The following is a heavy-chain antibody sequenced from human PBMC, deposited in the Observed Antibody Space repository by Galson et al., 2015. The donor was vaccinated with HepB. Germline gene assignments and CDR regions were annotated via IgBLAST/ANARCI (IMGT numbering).Heavy chain of an antibody. CDR1: GFSLSTSGMC. CDR2: IDWDDDK. J-gene: IGHJ3*02. V-gene: IGHV2-70*01. CDR3: ARMRGTIFGVVFDAFDI. D-gene: IGHD3-3*01. Sequence: PALVKPTQTLTLTCTFSGFSLSTSGMCVSWIRQPPGKALEWLALIDWDDDKYYSTSLKTRLTISKDTSKNQVVLTMTNMDPVDTATYYCARMRGTIFGVVFDAFDIWGQGTMVTVSS.